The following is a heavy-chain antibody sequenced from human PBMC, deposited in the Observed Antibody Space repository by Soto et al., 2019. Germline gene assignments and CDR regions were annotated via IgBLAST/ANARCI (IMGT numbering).Heavy chain of an antibody. D-gene: IGHD1-7*01. V-gene: IGHV1-69*13. CDR3: ARDRDSNYDTDYYYGMDV. CDR1: GGTFSSYA. CDR2: IIPIFGTA. J-gene: IGHJ6*02. Sequence: SVKVSCKASGGTFSSYAISWVRQAPGQGLEWMGGIIPIFGTANYAQKFQGRVTITADESTSTAYMELSSLRSEDTAVYYCARDRDSNYDTDYYYGMDVWGQGTTVTVSS.